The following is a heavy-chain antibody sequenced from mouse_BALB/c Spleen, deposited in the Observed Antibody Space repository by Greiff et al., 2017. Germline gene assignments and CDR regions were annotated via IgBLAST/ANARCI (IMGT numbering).Heavy chain of an antibody. CDR2: ISYSGST. V-gene: IGHV3-2*02. Sequence: DVQLQESGPGLVKPSQSLSLTCTVTGYSITSDYAWNWIRQFPGNKLEWMGYISYSGSTSYNPSLKSRISITRDTSKNQFFLQLNSVTTEDTATYYCARGTTGTDYWGQGTTLTVSS. CDR3: ARGTTGTDY. J-gene: IGHJ2*01. CDR1: GYSITSDYA. D-gene: IGHD4-1*02.